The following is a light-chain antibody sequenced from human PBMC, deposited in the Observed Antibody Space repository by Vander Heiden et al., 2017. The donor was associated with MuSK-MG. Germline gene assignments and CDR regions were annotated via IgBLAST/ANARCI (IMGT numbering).Light chain of an antibody. CDR1: GHTTYF. Sequence: SSELTQDPAVSGAVGQTVRITCQGDGHTTYFANWSQQKPRQAPVPVMYGKEKRASWIPVRFSGSNSGNIATLTITGGQVEDEADYYCWSRDSTCKLWVFGGGTKVTVL. CDR2: GKE. CDR3: WSRDSTCKLWV. V-gene: IGLV3-19*01. J-gene: IGLJ3*02.